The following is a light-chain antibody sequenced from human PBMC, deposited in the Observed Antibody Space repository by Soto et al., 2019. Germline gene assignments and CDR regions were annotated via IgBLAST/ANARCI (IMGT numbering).Light chain of an antibody. CDR3: QQFHSFPIT. CDR1: QSIHVW. CDR2: DGS. V-gene: IGKV1-5*01. Sequence: DIQMTQSPSTLSSSAGERVTITCRASQSIHVWFAWYQQKPGKAPTLLLNDGSSLESGVPSRFSGSGSGTDFTLTISSLQPDDFATYYCQQFHSFPITFGQGTRLDIE. J-gene: IGKJ5*01.